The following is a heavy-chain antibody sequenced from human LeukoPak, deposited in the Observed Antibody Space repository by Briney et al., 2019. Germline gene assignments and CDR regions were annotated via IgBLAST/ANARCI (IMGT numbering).Heavy chain of an antibody. CDR2: ISNGGNYR. Sequence: PGGSLRLSCAASGFTFSSYGMNWVRQAPGKGLEWVSSISNGGNYRYYADSMKGRFTISRDNSKNSLYLQMNSLRAEDTAVYYCARDPYGERGGYWGQGTLVTVSS. V-gene: IGHV3-21*04. CDR1: GFTFSSYG. J-gene: IGHJ4*02. CDR3: ARDPYGERGGY. D-gene: IGHD4-17*01.